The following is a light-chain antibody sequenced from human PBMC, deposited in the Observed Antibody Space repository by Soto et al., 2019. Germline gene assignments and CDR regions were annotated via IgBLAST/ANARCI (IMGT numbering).Light chain of an antibody. CDR2: EVS. Sequence: QSALTQPASVSGSPGQSITISCTGTSSDVGGYNFVSWYQQHPGKAPKLMIYEVSNRPSGVSNRFSGSKSGNTASLTISGLQAEHEADYYCSSYTSSTPLGYVFGTGTKLTVL. V-gene: IGLV2-14*01. CDR3: SSYTSSTPLGYV. J-gene: IGLJ1*01. CDR1: SSDVGGYNF.